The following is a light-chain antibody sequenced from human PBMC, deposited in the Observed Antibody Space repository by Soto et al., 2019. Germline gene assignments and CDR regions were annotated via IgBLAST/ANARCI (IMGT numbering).Light chain of an antibody. CDR3: SLYTSSSTSV. CDR1: SSDVGSYNR. Sequence: QSALTQPPSVSGSPGQSVTISCTGTSSDVGSYNRVSWYQQPPGTAPKVMIYEVSNRPSGVPDRFSGSKSGNTASLTIPGLQAEDESDFYCSLYTSSSTSVFGTGTKVTVL. J-gene: IGLJ1*01. V-gene: IGLV2-18*01. CDR2: EVS.